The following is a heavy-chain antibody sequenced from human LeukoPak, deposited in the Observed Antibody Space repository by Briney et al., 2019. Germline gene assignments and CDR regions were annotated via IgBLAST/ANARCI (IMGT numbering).Heavy chain of an antibody. CDR2: IIPILGIA. V-gene: IGHV1-69*02. D-gene: IGHD4-17*01. J-gene: IGHJ6*02. CDR1: GGTFSSYT. CDR3: ARASGDYFYYYGMDV. Sequence: GASVKVSCKASGGTFSSYTISWVRQAPGQGLEWMGRIIPILGIANYAQKLQGRVTITADKSTSTAYMELSSLRSEDTAVYYCARASGDYFYYYGMDVWGQGTTVTVSS.